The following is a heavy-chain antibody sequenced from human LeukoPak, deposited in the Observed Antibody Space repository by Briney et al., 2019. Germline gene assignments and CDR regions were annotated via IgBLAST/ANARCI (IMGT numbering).Heavy chain of an antibody. CDR1: GFTFSNYA. D-gene: IGHD1-1*01. CDR2: INPGGIST. V-gene: IGHV3-23*01. Sequence: GGSLRVSCGGSGFTFSNYAMSWVRQAPGKGLEWVSTINPGGISTYFADSVKGRFTISRDNSKNTVHLQMNSLRADDTGLYYCAKTDWNGWFDPWGQGTLVTVSS. CDR3: AKTDWNGWFDP. J-gene: IGHJ5*02.